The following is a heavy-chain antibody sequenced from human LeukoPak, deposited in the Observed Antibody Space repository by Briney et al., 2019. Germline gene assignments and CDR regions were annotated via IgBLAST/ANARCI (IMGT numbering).Heavy chain of an antibody. D-gene: IGHD4-17*01. V-gene: IGHV3-23*01. CDR1: GFAFGNYA. Sequence: GGSLRLSCAASGFAFGNYAMGWVRQAPGKGLEWVSSIDSSGSFRPSADSVKGRFTISRDNSENTVYLQMNSLRAEDTAVYPCAKISTVTENFDHWGQGTLVTVSS. CDR3: AKISTVTENFDH. J-gene: IGHJ4*02. CDR2: IDSSGSFR.